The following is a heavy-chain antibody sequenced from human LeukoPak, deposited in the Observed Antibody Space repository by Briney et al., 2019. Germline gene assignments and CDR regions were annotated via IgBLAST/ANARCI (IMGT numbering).Heavy chain of an antibody. CDR3: ARDGLWQLVRYYYYIDV. V-gene: IGHV3-9*01. Sequence: GGSLRLSCTASGFTFDDYAMHWVRQVPGKGLERVSGISWNSANIGYADSVKGRFTISRDNAKNSLYLQMNSLRAEDTAVYYCARDGLWQLVRYYYYIDVWGKGTTVTVSS. J-gene: IGHJ6*03. CDR2: ISWNSANI. D-gene: IGHD6-6*01. CDR1: GFTFDDYA.